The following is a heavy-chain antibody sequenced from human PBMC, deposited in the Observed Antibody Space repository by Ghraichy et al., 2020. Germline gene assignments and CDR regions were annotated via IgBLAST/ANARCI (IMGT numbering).Heavy chain of an antibody. J-gene: IGHJ4*02. CDR3: ATGRAAASGLYYFDY. Sequence: SETLSLTCTVSDGSINSSSYSWGWIRQPPGKGLEWIGSVYCSGNTYCNPSGSTYCNPSLKSRVTISIDTSKNQFSLNLSSATAADTAVYYCATGRAAASGLYYFDYWGQGTLVTVSS. CDR1: DGSINSSSYS. CDR2: VYCSGNTYCNPSGST. V-gene: IGHV4-39*01. D-gene: IGHD6-13*01.